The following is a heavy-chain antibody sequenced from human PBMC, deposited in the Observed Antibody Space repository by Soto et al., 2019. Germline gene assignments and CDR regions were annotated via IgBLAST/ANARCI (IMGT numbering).Heavy chain of an antibody. J-gene: IGHJ4*02. Sequence: SETLSLTCTVSGGSIRTGDYYWTWIRQPPGKGLEWIGYIHYSGRTYYNPSLRSRLTTSVDTSKNQFSLKLNSVTAADTAVYYCARDKITGLFDYWGQGTLVTVSS. V-gene: IGHV4-30-4*01. CDR2: IHYSGRT. CDR3: ARDKITGLFDY. D-gene: IGHD2-8*02. CDR1: GGSIRTGDYY.